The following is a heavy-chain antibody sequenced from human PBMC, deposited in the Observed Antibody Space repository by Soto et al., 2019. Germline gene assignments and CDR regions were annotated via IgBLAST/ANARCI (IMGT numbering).Heavy chain of an antibody. CDR1: GGSVSSGSYY. V-gene: IGHV4-61*01. Sequence: PSETLSLTCTVSGGSVSSGSYYWSWIRQPPGKGLEWIGYIYYSGSTNYNPSLKSRVTISVDTSKNQFSLKLSSVTAADTAVYYCARDRFAGITGGYYYYYGMDVWGQGTTVTVSS. J-gene: IGHJ6*02. CDR2: IYYSGST. CDR3: ARDRFAGITGGYYYYYGMDV. D-gene: IGHD1-7*01.